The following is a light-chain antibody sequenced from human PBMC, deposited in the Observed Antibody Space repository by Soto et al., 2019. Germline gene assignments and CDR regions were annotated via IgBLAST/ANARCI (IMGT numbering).Light chain of an antibody. V-gene: IGKV2-28*01. Sequence: EIVMTQSPLTLPVTPGEPASISCRSSQSLLYNNTYNYLDWYVQKPGQSPQLLIYFGSNRAPGVPDRFSGSGSGTDCTLKINRVEAEDVGTYYCMQALQSLTVGQGTRLEIK. CDR2: FGS. CDR1: QSLLYNNTYNY. CDR3: MQALQSLT. J-gene: IGKJ5*01.